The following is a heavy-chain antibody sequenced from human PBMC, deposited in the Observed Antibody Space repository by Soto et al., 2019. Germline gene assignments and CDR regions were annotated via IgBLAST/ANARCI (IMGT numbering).Heavy chain of an antibody. CDR2: IYYSGST. V-gene: IGHV4-59*01. Sequence: ASETLSLTCTVSGGSISSYYWSWIRQPPGKGLEWIGYIYYSGSTNYNPSLKSRVTISVDTSKNQFSLKLSSVTAADTAVYYCARATSRNGLTYSGYHGVFDYWGQGTLVTVSS. CDR1: GGSISSYY. CDR3: ARATSRNGLTYSGYHGVFDY. D-gene: IGHD5-12*01. J-gene: IGHJ4*02.